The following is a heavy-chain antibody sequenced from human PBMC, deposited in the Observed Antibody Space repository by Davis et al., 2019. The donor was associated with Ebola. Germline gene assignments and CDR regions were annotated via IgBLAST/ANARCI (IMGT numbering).Heavy chain of an antibody. J-gene: IGHJ4*02. V-gene: IGHV4-39*07. CDR2: IYYSGST. CDR1: GGSISSSSYY. D-gene: IGHD1-26*01. Sequence: GSLRLSCTVSGGSISSSSYYWGWIRQPPGKGLEWIGSIYYSGSTNYNPSLKSRVTISVDTSKNQFSLKLSSVTAADTAVYYCARDTSYWGQGTLVTVSS. CDR3: ARDTSY.